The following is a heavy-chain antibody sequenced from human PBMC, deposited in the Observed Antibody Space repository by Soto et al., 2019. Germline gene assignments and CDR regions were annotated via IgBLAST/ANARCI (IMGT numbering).Heavy chain of an antibody. CDR1: GFTFSSYG. Sequence: GGSLRLACAASGFTFSSYGMHWVRQAPGKGLEWVAVISYDGSNKYYADSVKGRFTISRDNSKNTLYLQMNSLRAEDTAVYYCATDLYCSGGSCYSGGVYWGQGTLVT. V-gene: IGHV3-30*03. D-gene: IGHD2-15*01. CDR2: ISYDGSNK. CDR3: ATDLYCSGGSCYSGGVY. J-gene: IGHJ4*02.